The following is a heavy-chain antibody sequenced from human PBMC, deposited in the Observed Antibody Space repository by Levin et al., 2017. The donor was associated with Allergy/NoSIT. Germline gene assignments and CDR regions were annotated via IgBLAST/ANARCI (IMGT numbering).Heavy chain of an antibody. V-gene: IGHV1-24*01. Sequence: ASVKVSCKVSGYTLTELSMHWVRQAPGKGLEWMGGFDPEDGETIYAQKFQGRVTMTEDTSTDTAYMELSSLRSEDTAVYYCATGGWDIVVVVAATRWWRNAFDIWGQGTMVTVSS. CDR3: ATGGWDIVVVVAATRWWRNAFDI. D-gene: IGHD2-15*01. J-gene: IGHJ3*02. CDR1: GYTLTELS. CDR2: FDPEDGET.